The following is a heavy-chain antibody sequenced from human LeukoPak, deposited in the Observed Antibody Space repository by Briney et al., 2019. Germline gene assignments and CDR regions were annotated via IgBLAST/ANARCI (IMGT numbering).Heavy chain of an antibody. J-gene: IGHJ5*01. CDR2: INPNTGNP. V-gene: IGHV7-4-1*02. CDR1: GYTFSGYY. D-gene: IGHD3-16*02. Sequence: ASVKVSCKASGYTFSGYYIHWVRQAPGQGLEWMGWINPNTGNPAYAQGFTGRFVFSLDTSVTTTYLRISGLKAEDTAVYYCARAYQPLGGLSFPDSWGQGTLVTVSS. CDR3: ARAYQPLGGLSFPDS.